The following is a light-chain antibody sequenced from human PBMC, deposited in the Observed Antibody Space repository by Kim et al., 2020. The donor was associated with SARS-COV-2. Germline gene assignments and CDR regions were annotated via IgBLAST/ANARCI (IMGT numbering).Light chain of an antibody. CDR1: QSVSSSY. CDR2: DAS. Sequence: SPGERATLSCRASQSVSSSYLAWYQQKPGQAPRLLIYDASSRATGIPDRFSGSGSGTDFTLTISRLEPEDFAVYYCQQYGSYSITFGQGTRLEIK. CDR3: QQYGSYSIT. V-gene: IGKV3-20*01. J-gene: IGKJ5*01.